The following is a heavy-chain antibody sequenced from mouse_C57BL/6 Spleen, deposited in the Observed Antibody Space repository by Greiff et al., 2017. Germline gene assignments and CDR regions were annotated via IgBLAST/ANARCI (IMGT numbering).Heavy chain of an antibody. V-gene: IGHV1-15*01. CDR2: IDPETGGT. CDR3: TRKRGLDD. Sequence: LQESGAELVRPGASVTLSCKASGYTFTDYEMHWVKQTPVHGLEWIGAIDPETGGTAYNQKFKGKAILTADKSSSTAYMELRSLTSEDSAVYYCTRKRGLDDWGQGTTLTVSA. CDR1: GYTFTDYE. J-gene: IGHJ2*01.